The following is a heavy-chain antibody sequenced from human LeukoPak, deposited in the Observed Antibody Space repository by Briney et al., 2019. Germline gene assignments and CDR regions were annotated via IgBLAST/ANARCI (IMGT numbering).Heavy chain of an antibody. J-gene: IGHJ6*02. CDR1: GFPFSSYW. Sequence: PGGSLRLSCVASGFPFSSYWMTWVRQAPGKGLEWVANIKQDGRKKSYVDSVKGGFTICRGKAKKSMYLQMNSLRAEDTAVYYCARYCGGDCYGIYVWGQGTTVTVSS. CDR3: ARYCGGDCYGIYV. D-gene: IGHD2-21*01. CDR2: IKQDGRKK. V-gene: IGHV3-7*01.